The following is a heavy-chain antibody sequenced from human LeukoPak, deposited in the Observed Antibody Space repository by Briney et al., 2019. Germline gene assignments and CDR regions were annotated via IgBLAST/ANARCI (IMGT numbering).Heavy chain of an antibody. Sequence: PSGTLSLTCTVSGGSISSYYWSWIRQPPGKGLEWIGYIYYSGSTNYNPSLKSRVTISVDTSKNQFSLKLSSVTAADTAVYYCARNNGDFWSGPEYYFDYWGQGTLVTVSS. D-gene: IGHD3-3*01. CDR2: IYYSGST. V-gene: IGHV4-59*08. J-gene: IGHJ4*02. CDR3: ARNNGDFWSGPEYYFDY. CDR1: GGSISSYY.